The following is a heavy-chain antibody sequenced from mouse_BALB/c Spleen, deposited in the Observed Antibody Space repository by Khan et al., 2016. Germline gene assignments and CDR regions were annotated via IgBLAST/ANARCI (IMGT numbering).Heavy chain of an antibody. CDR3: ARDMVTGVYWYFDV. D-gene: IGHD2-13*01. CDR2: IRNKANGYTT. V-gene: IGHV7-3*02. J-gene: IGHJ1*01. Sequence: VELVESGGGLVQPGGSLRLSCATSGFTFTDYYISWVRQPPGKALEWLGFIRNKANGYTTEYSASVKGQFTISRDNSQNILYLQMNTLRAEDSATYYCARDMVTGVYWYFDVWGAGTTVTVSS. CDR1: GFTFTDYY.